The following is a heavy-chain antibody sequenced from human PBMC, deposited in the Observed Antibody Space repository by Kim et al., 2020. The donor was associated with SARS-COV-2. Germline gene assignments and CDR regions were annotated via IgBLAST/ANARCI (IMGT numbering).Heavy chain of an antibody. Sequence: GGSLRLSCAASGFTFDDYAMHWIRQAPGKGLEWVSGISWNSGSIGYADSVKGQFTISRDNAKNSLYLQMNSLRAEDTALYYCAKDGYYYDSSGYYYPSDYYFDYWGQGTLVTVSS. J-gene: IGHJ4*02. CDR2: ISWNSGSI. V-gene: IGHV3-9*01. CDR3: AKDGYYYDSSGYYYPSDYYFDY. D-gene: IGHD3-22*01. CDR1: GFTFDDYA.